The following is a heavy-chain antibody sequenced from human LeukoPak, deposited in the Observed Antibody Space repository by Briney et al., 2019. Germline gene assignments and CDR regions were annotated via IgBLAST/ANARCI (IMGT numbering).Heavy chain of an antibody. J-gene: IGHJ4*02. CDR2: IIPIFGTA. V-gene: IGHV1-69*01. D-gene: IGHD5-12*01. Sequence: ASVKVSCKASGGTFSSYAISWVRQAPGQGLEWMGGIIPIFGTANYAQKFQGRVTITADESTSTAYMELSGLRSEDTAVYYCARDLLPGSLSGVFPGYWGQGTLVTVSS. CDR3: ARDLLPGSLSGVFPGY. CDR1: GGTFSSYA.